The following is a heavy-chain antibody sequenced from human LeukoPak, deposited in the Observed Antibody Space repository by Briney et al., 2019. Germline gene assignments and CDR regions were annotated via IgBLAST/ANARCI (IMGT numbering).Heavy chain of an antibody. CDR1: GYTFTGYY. V-gene: IGHV1-2*02. D-gene: IGHD3-22*01. Sequence: GASVKVSCKASGYTFTGYYMHWVRQAPGQGLEWMGWINPNSGGTNYAQKFQGRVTMTRDTSISTVYMELSSLRSEGTAVYYCARLFPEGPGGYYYDSSGYNDYWGQGTLVTVSS. CDR2: INPNSGGT. CDR3: ARLFPEGPGGYYYDSSGYNDY. J-gene: IGHJ4*02.